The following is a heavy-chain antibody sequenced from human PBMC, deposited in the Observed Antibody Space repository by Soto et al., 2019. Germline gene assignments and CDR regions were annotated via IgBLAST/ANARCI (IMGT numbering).Heavy chain of an antibody. CDR3: ARGITMVRGIMQYYYYYYGMDV. D-gene: IGHD3-10*01. CDR1: GYTFTSYG. Sequence: VQLVQSGAEVKKPGASVKVSCKASGYTFTSYGISWVRQAPGQGLEWMGWISVYNGNTNYAQKLQGRVTMTTDTSTSTAYMELRSLRSDDTAVYFCARGITMVRGIMQYYYYYYGMDVWGQGTTVTVSS. V-gene: IGHV1-18*01. J-gene: IGHJ6*02. CDR2: ISVYNGNT.